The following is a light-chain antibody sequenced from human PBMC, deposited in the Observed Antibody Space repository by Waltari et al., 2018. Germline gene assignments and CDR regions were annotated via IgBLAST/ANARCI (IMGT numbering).Light chain of an antibody. Sequence: EIVLTQSPGTLSLSPGERATLPCRASQSVSSSYLAWSPQKPGQAPRLLISGASSRATCIPDRFSGSGSGTDFTLTISRLEPEDFAVYYCQQYGSSFITFGQGTRLEIK. CDR1: QSVSSSY. CDR2: GAS. CDR3: QQYGSSFIT. J-gene: IGKJ5*01. V-gene: IGKV3-20*01.